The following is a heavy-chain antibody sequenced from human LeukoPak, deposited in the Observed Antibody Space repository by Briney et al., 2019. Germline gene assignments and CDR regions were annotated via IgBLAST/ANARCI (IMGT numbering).Heavy chain of an antibody. V-gene: IGHV1-2*06. D-gene: IGHD3-22*01. CDR2: INPNSGGT. CDR3: ARESAYYYDSSGYCGWDAFDI. Sequence: ASVKVSCKASGYTFTGYYMHWVRQAPGQGLEWMGRINPNSGGTNYAQKFQGRVTMTRDTSISTAYMELSRLRSDDTAVYYCARESAYYYDSSGYCGWDAFDIWGQGTMVTVSS. CDR1: GYTFTGYY. J-gene: IGHJ3*02.